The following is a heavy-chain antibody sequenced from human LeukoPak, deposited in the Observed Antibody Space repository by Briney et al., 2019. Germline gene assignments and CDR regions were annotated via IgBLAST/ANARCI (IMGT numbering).Heavy chain of an antibody. V-gene: IGHV3-23*01. CDR2: ITDVGDI. J-gene: IGHJ4*02. CDR3: TRDRGGSPTDVFDY. D-gene: IGHD2-15*01. Sequence: PGGSLRLSCAASGFTFSSYAMTWVRQAPGKGLEWVSTITDVGDIFYTYSVRGRFTISRDNSKNTVHMQMDGLRAEDTAVYYCTRDRGGSPTDVFDYWGQGTLVTVSS. CDR1: GFTFSSYA.